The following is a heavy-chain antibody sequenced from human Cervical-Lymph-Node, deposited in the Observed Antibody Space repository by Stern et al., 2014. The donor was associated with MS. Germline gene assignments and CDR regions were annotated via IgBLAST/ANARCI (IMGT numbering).Heavy chain of an antibody. V-gene: IGHV7-4-1*02. J-gene: IGHJ6*02. CDR2: INTNTWHP. D-gene: IGHD4-23*01. CDR3: ARVWSEYGGYGMDV. Sequence: VQLVESGSELRMPGASVKVSCKPSGYTFTAFPMNWVRQAPGQGLEWMGWINTNTWHPTYAQGFTGRFVFSLDTSVSTAYLQISSLKAEDTAVYYCARVWSEYGGYGMDVWGQGTTVTVFS. CDR1: GYTFTAFP.